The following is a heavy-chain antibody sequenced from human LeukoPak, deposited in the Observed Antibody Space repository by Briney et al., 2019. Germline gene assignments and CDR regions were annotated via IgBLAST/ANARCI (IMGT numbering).Heavy chain of an antibody. V-gene: IGHV4-4*07. Sequence: PSETLSLTCTVPGGSLSSYYWSWIRQPPGKGLEWIGRIYTSGSTNYNPPPKSRDTISLDTSKNQYSLKMRSLPAGDPAVSYCARDRARWFGAPTLDYWGQGTLVTVSS. CDR1: GGSLSSYY. J-gene: IGHJ4*02. CDR3: ARDRARWFGAPTLDY. CDR2: IYTSGST. D-gene: IGHD3-10*01.